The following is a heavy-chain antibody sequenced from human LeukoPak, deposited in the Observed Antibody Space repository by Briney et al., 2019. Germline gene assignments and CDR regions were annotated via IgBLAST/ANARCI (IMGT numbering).Heavy chain of an antibody. CDR2: ISGSGGST. CDR3: AKIPWTEERYSYGQYYFDY. Sequence: QTGGSLRLSCAASGFTFSSYAMSWVRQAPGKGLGWVSAISGSGGSTYYADSVKGRFTISRDNSKNTLYLQMNSLRAEDTAVYYCAKIPWTEERYSYGQYYFDYWGQGTLVTVSS. CDR1: GFTFSSYA. J-gene: IGHJ4*02. V-gene: IGHV3-23*01. D-gene: IGHD5-18*01.